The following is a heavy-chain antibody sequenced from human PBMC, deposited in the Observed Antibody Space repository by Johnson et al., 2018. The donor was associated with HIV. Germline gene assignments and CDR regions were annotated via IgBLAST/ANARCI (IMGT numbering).Heavy chain of an antibody. D-gene: IGHD4-17*01. CDR2: ISSSGSSI. Sequence: QVQLVESGGGLVKPGGSLRLSCVTSGFGFSTYYMSWIRQAPGKGLECLSYISSSGSSIYYTDSVKDRVTIARDNTKKSLYLQMNSLTADDTAIYYCARDATPWGGDYVGYAFDLWGQVTNVIVSS. J-gene: IGHJ3*01. CDR1: GFGFSTYY. CDR3: ARDATPWGGDYVGYAFDL. V-gene: IGHV3-11*04.